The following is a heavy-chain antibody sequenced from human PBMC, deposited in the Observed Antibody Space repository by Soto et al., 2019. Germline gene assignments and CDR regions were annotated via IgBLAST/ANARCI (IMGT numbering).Heavy chain of an antibody. CDR2: INHSGST. V-gene: IGHV4-34*01. CDR1: GGSFSGYY. CDR3: ARAAGDTAMEYFDD. Sequence: LSLTCAVYGGSFSGYYWSRIRQPPGKGLEWIGEINHSGSTNYNPSLKSRVTISVDTSKNQFSLNLCSVTAADTAVHYCARAAGDTAMEYFDDCGQGTLVRVSS. D-gene: IGHD5-18*01. J-gene: IGHJ4*02.